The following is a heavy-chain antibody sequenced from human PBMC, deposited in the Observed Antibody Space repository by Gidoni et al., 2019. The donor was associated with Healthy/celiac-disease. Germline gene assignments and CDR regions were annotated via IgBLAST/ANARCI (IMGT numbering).Heavy chain of an antibody. D-gene: IGHD3-3*01. J-gene: IGHJ3*02. CDR3: AKDMSPVLRFLEGNGAFDI. CDR2: ISWNSGSI. Sequence: EVQLVESGGGLVQPGRSLRLYCAASGFTFDAYAMHWVRQAPGKGLEWVSGISWNSGSIGYADSVKGRFTISRDNAKNSLYLQMNSLRAEDTALYYCAKDMSPVLRFLEGNGAFDIWGQGTMVTVSS. V-gene: IGHV3-9*01. CDR1: GFTFDAYA.